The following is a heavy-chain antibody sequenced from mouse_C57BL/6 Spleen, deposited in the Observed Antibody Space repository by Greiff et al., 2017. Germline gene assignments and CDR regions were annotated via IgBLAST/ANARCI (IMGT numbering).Heavy chain of an antibody. CDR2: IYPGDGDT. V-gene: IGHV1-80*01. Sequence: VQLQQSGAELVKPGASVKISCKASGYAFSSYWMNWVKQRPGKGLEWIGQIYPGDGDTNYNGKFKGKATLTADKSSSTAYMQLSSLTSEDSAVYFCASLYYDYPCFAYWGQGTLVTVSA. CDR1: GYAFSSYW. CDR3: ASLYYDYPCFAY. J-gene: IGHJ3*01. D-gene: IGHD2-4*01.